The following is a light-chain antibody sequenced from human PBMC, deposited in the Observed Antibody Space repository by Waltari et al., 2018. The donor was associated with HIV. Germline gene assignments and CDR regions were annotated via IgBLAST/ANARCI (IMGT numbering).Light chain of an antibody. CDR3: QHYATDLYS. V-gene: IGKV1-5*03. CDR1: QYIDSW. CDR2: KAS. J-gene: IGKJ2*01. Sequence: DIQMTQSPATLSASVGDRVTLTCRASQYIDSWLAWYQQKPGQAPRLLIHKASSLEEGVPPRFSGTGSWTDFDLTITSLQPDDFATYYCQHYATDLYSFGQGTRLEI.